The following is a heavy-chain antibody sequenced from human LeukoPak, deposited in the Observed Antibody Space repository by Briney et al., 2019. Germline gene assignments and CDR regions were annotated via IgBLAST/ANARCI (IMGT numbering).Heavy chain of an antibody. V-gene: IGHV3-74*01. CDR2: IYSDSSRT. J-gene: IGHJ4*02. CDR1: GFSFSTTW. CDR3: TKDAGYASDY. D-gene: IGHD2-15*01. Sequence: GGSLRLSCAASGFSFSTTWMHWVRQAPGKGLEWVALIYSDSSRTTYADSVKGRFTISRDNAKNTVYLQMSSLRAEDTAVYFCTKDAGYASDYWGQGILVPVSS.